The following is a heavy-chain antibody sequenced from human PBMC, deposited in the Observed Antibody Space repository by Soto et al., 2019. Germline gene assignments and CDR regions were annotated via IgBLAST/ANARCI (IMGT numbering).Heavy chain of an antibody. Sequence: GGSLRLSCAASGFTFSSYGMHWVRQAPGKGLEWVAVISYDGSNKYYADSVKGRFTISGDNSKNTLYLQMNSLRAEDTAVYYCAKDHYRFLEFPPMYYFDYCGQGPLVTVSS. CDR3: AKDHYRFLEFPPMYYFDY. V-gene: IGHV3-30*18. J-gene: IGHJ4*02. D-gene: IGHD3-3*01. CDR2: ISYDGSNK. CDR1: GFTFSSYG.